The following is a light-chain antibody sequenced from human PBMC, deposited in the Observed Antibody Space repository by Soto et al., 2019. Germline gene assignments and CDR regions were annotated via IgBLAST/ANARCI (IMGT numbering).Light chain of an antibody. CDR1: QSVISMY. CDR3: QQYGNSPRT. Sequence: TQSQSTLSLSPGDRATISCRASQSVISMYLAWYQQKPGQAPRLLIYGASSRATGIPDRFSGSGSGTDFTLTISRLEPEDFAVYFCQQYGNSPRTFGQGTRLEIK. CDR2: GAS. V-gene: IGKV3-20*01. J-gene: IGKJ5*01.